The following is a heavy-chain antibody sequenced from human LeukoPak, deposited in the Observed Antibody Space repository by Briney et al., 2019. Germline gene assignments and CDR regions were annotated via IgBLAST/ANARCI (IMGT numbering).Heavy chain of an antibody. J-gene: IGHJ4*02. CDR1: GFTFSSYA. CDR2: ISGSGGST. V-gene: IGHV3-23*01. CDR3: AKETLPGIAVAGTVY. D-gene: IGHD6-19*01. Sequence: GGSLRLSCAASGFTFSSYAMSWVRQAPGKGLEWVSAISGSGGSTYYADSVKGRFTISRDNSKNTLYPQMNSLRAEDTAVYYCAKETLPGIAVAGTVYWGQGTLVTVSS.